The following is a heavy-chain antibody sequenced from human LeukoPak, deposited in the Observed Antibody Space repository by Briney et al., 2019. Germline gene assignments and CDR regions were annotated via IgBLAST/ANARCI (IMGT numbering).Heavy chain of an antibody. CDR2: INPNSGGT. V-gene: IGHV1-2*04. CDR1: GYTFTGYY. D-gene: IGHD6-13*01. J-gene: IGHJ4*02. Sequence: ASVKVSCKTSGYTFTGYYMHWVRQAPGQGLEWMGWINPNSGGTNYAQKFQGWVTMTRDTSISTAYMELSSLRSEDTAVYYCARSPFIAAAGAFDYWGQGTLVTVSS. CDR3: ARSPFIAAAGAFDY.